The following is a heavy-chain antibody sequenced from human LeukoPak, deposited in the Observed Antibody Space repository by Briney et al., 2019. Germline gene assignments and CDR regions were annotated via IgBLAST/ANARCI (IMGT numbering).Heavy chain of an antibody. CDR2: MYYSGNT. D-gene: IGHD2-2*01. CDR1: GGSISSRSYY. Sequence: PSETLSLTCTVSGGSISSRSYYWGWIRHPPGKGLGWIGSMYYSGNTYYNPSLKSRVTISVDTSKNQFSLKLSSVTAADTAVYYCARTIELVVPAADRVYYYYGMDVWGQGTTVTVSS. CDR3: ARTIELVVPAADRVYYYYGMDV. V-gene: IGHV4-39*01. J-gene: IGHJ6*02.